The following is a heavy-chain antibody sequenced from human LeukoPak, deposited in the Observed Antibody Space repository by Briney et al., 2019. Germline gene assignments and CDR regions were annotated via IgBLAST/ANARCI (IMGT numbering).Heavy chain of an antibody. V-gene: IGHV3-23*01. CDR2: ISGSGGST. D-gene: IGHD3-22*01. Sequence: GGSLRLSCAASGFTFSSYAMGWVRQAPGKGLEWVSAISGSGGSTYYADSVKGRFTISRDNSKNTLYLQMNSLRAEDTAVYYCAKDIGPITMIVDGRNYFDYWGQGTLVTVSS. J-gene: IGHJ4*02. CDR3: AKDIGPITMIVDGRNYFDY. CDR1: GFTFSSYA.